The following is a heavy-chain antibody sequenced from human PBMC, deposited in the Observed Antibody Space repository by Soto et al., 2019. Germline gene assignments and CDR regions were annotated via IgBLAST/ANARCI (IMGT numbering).Heavy chain of an antibody. CDR1: GDSITNSNYY. D-gene: IGHD3-16*02. CDR3: AGRNSLASVSLNFRELSNCKWIDP. Sequence: SETLSLTCTVSGDSITNSNYYWAWFRQPPGKGLEWIASIYYIGSTYYNPSLKSRVTISVDTSNNQFSLNLNSVTASDAAVYYCAGRNSLASVSLNFRELSNCKWIDPWGPGTLVTVYS. CDR2: IYYIGST. J-gene: IGHJ5*02. V-gene: IGHV4-39*01.